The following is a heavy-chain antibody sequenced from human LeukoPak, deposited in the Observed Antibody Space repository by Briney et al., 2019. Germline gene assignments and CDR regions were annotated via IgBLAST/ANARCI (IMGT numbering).Heavy chain of an antibody. Sequence: GASVKVSCKASGYTFTSYAMHWVRQAPGQRLEWMGWINAGNGNTKYSQKFQGRVTITRDTSASTAYMELSSLRSEDTAVYYCARREVVRGFYYGMDVWGKGTTVTVSS. J-gene: IGHJ6*04. CDR2: INAGNGNT. CDR3: ARREVVRGFYYGMDV. D-gene: IGHD3-10*01. CDR1: GYTFTSYA. V-gene: IGHV1-3*01.